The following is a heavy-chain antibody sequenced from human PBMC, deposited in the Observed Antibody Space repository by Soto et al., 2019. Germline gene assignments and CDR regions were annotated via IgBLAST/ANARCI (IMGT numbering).Heavy chain of an antibody. V-gene: IGHV5-51*01. D-gene: IGHD1-26*01. CDR3: ARPYSGGPNDPFDV. J-gene: IGHJ3*01. Sequence: PGESLKISCKGSGYSFTNYWIGWVRQMPGKGLEWMGIIYPGDSHAIYSPSFQGQVTMPAGKSISTAYLQWSSLKASDTAMYYCARPYSGGPNDPFDVWGQGTMVTVSS. CDR2: IYPGDSHA. CDR1: GYSFTNYW.